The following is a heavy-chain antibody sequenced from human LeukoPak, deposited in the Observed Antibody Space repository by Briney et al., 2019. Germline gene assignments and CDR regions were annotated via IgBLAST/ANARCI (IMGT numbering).Heavy chain of an antibody. V-gene: IGHV3-23*01. CDR1: EFTFNNYA. D-gene: IGHD3-3*01. Sequence: SGGSLRLPCVASEFTFNNYAMNWVRQAPGKGLEWVAAISGGAHSTYHADSVRGRFTISRDNSKNTLYLQMNSLRVDDTAVYHCAKGLSASGRFNAFDIWGQGTMVTVSS. CDR2: ISGGAHST. J-gene: IGHJ3*02. CDR3: AKGLSASGRFNAFDI.